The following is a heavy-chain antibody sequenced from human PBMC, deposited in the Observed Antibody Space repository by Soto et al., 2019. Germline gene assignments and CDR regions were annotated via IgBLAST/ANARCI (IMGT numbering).Heavy chain of an antibody. D-gene: IGHD3-10*01. CDR3: ASSRITMVPYGMDV. V-gene: IGHV1-18*01. CDR2: ISTYDGNT. Sequence: ASVKVSCKASGYTFTTYAISWVRQAPGQGLEWMGWISTYDGNTDYAQNLQGRVTMTTDTSTNTAYMELRSLRSDDTAVYYCASSRITMVPYGMDVWGQGTTVTVSS. CDR1: GYTFTTYA. J-gene: IGHJ6*02.